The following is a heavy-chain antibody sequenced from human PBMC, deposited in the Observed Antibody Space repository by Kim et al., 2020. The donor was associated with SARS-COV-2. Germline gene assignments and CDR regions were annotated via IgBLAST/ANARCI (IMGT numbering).Heavy chain of an antibody. Sequence: SETLSLTCTVSGDSISSKTYYWNWIRQPAGKGLEWIGRISATGSTNSNPSLKSRVTISVDTSKNQFSLKLSSVTAADTAVYYCAREGRWSTSLDYWGQGTLVTVSS. CDR3: AREGRWSTSLDY. CDR2: ISATGST. D-gene: IGHD1-1*01. J-gene: IGHJ4*02. V-gene: IGHV4-61*02. CDR1: GDSISSKTYY.